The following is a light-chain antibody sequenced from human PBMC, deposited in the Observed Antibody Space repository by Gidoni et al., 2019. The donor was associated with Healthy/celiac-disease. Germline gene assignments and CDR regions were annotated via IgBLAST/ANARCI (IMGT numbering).Light chain of an antibody. V-gene: IGKV3-20*01. J-gene: IGKJ4*01. CDR3: QQGLT. CDR1: QSVSSSY. Sequence: EIVLTQSPGTLSLSPVERATLSCRASQSVSSSYLAWYQQKPGQAPRLLIYGASSRATGIPDRFSGSGSGTDFTLTISRLEPEDFAVYYCQQGLTFGGGTKVEIK. CDR2: GAS.